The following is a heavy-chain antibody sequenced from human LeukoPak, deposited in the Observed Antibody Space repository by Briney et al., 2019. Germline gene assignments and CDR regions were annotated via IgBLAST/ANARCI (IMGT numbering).Heavy chain of an antibody. Sequence: SVKVSCKASGGTFNSYSISWVRQAPGQGLEWMGRIIPMLGIANYARKFQGRVTITADRSTSTAYMDVSSLRSEDTAVYCCARVGCSSVSCYYYHVDVWGKGTTVTVSS. CDR2: IIPMLGIA. J-gene: IGHJ6*03. CDR3: ARVGCSSVSCYYYHVDV. CDR1: GGTFNSYS. D-gene: IGHD2-2*01. V-gene: IGHV1-69*04.